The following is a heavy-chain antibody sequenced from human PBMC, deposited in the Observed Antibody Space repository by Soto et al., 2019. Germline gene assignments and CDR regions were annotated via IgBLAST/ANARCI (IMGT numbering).Heavy chain of an antibody. J-gene: IGHJ4*02. V-gene: IGHV1-18*01. D-gene: IGHD1-1*01. CDR2: ISAHNGNT. CDR3: ARGRYGDY. CDR1: GYAFTTYG. Sequence: QVHLVQSGAEVKKPGASVKVSCKGSGYAFTTYGSTWVRQAPGQGLEWMGWISAHNGNTNYAQKLQGRVTVTRDTSTSTADMELRSLRSDDTAVYYCARGRYGDYWGQGALVTVSS.